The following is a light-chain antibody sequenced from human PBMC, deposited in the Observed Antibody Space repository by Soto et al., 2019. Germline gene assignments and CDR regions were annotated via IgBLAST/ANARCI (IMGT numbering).Light chain of an antibody. J-gene: IGLJ2*01. CDR2: DDS. Sequence: SYELTQSPSVSVAPGQTAKISCGGNNIGGKSVHWYQQKPGQAPVLVVFDDSDRRSGIPERFSGSNSGNTATLTISRVEVGDEADYYCQAWDTSTDPLVFGGGTKVTVL. V-gene: IGLV3-21*02. CDR1: NIGGKS. CDR3: QAWDTSTDPLV.